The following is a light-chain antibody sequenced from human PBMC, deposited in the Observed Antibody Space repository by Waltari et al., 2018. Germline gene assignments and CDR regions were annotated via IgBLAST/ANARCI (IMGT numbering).Light chain of an antibody. V-gene: IGLV1-47*01. CDR2: KNS. J-gene: IGLJ3*02. CDR1: SSNIGTHI. Sequence: QSVLTQPPSASETPGQRVIISCSGSSSNIGTHIVYCFQRRPGMAPKLLIYKNSQRPSGVPDRISGFRSGSSASLVISGLRSEDEADYFCAVWDDSLSTWMFGGGTKLTVL. CDR3: AVWDDSLSTWM.